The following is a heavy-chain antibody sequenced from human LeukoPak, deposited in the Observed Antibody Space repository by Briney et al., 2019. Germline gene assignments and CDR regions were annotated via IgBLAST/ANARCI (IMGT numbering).Heavy chain of an antibody. J-gene: IGHJ4*02. CDR1: GFTFSSYA. CDR3: AKDSSASYASGSYSFDY. Sequence: GGSLRLSCAASGFTFSSYAVSWVRQAPGKGLEWVSAISGSGGSTYYAESVRGRFTISRDNSKNTLHLQMNSLRAEHTAVYYCAKDSSASYASGSYSFDYWGQGTLVTVSS. V-gene: IGHV3-23*01. D-gene: IGHD3-10*01. CDR2: ISGSGGST.